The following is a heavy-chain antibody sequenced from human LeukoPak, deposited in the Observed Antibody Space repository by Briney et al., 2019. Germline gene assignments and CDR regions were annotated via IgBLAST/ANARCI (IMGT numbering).Heavy chain of an antibody. CDR2: IIPIFGTA. D-gene: IGHD3-10*01. V-gene: IGHV1-69*06. J-gene: IGHJ6*03. CDR3: ARGPTVSGYMDV. CDR1: GGTFSSYA. Sequence: SVKVSCKASGGTFSSYAISWVRQAPGQGLEWMGGIIPIFGTANYAQKFQGRVTITADKSTSTAYMELSSLRSEDTAVYYCARGPTVSGYMDVWGKGTTATVSS.